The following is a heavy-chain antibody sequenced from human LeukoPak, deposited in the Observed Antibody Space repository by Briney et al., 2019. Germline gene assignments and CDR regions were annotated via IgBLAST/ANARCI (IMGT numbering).Heavy chain of an antibody. V-gene: IGHV3-30*18. CDR3: AKVCSGGSCYSPLFDY. D-gene: IGHD2-15*01. CDR2: ISYDGSNK. Sequence: GRSLRLSRAASGFTFSSYGMHWVRQAPGKGLEWVAVISYDGSNKYYADSVKGRFTISRDNSKNTLYLQMNSLRAEDTAVYYCAKVCSGGSCYSPLFDYWGQGTLVTVSS. CDR1: GFTFSSYG. J-gene: IGHJ4*02.